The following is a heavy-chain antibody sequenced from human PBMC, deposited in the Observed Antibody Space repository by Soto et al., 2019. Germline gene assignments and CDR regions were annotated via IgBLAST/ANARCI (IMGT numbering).Heavy chain of an antibody. D-gene: IGHD6-13*01. V-gene: IGHV3-48*01. J-gene: IGHJ6*02. CDR3: ARDQGSRYKPKYYYGMDI. CDR1: GFTFSSYS. CDR2: ISSSSSTI. Sequence: PGGSLRLSCAASGFTFSSYSMNWVRQAPGKGLEWVSYISSSSSTIYYADSVKGRFTISRDNAKNSLYLQMNSLRAEDTAVYYCARDQGSRYKPKYYYGMDIWGQGTMVTVSS.